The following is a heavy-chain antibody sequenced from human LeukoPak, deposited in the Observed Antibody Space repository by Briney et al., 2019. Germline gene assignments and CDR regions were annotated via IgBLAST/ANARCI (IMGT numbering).Heavy chain of an antibody. CDR3: ARNSDYSLAL. Sequence: SETLSLTCAVYGVSFNAYYWSWIRQPPGKGLEWIGEIDHSGSTNYSPSLKSRVTISVDTSKNQFSLKVSSVTAADTAVYYCARNSDYSLALWDQGALVTVSS. CDR2: IDHSGST. J-gene: IGHJ4*02. CDR1: GVSFNAYY. V-gene: IGHV4-34*01. D-gene: IGHD4-11*01.